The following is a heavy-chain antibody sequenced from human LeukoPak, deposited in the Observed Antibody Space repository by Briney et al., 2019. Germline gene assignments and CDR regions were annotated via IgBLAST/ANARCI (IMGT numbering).Heavy chain of an antibody. V-gene: IGHV3-23*01. CDR1: EFTFSSYA. Sequence: GGSLRLSCAASEFTFSSYAMSWVRQAPGKGLEWVSAISGSGSSTFYADSVKGRFTISRDNSQNTLYLQMNSLRDEDTAVYYCAKGGGCIVGGTCSLSYYYGMDVWGQGTTVTVSS. D-gene: IGHD1-26*01. CDR2: ISGSGSST. J-gene: IGHJ6*02. CDR3: AKGGGCIVGGTCSLSYYYGMDV.